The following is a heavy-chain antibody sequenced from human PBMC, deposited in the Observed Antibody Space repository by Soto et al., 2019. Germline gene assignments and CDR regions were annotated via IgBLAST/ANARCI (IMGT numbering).Heavy chain of an antibody. CDR2: ISSSSSTI. V-gene: IGHV3-48*02. CDR3: ARDSPYSSSWYDLNGFDP. Sequence: EVQLVESGGGLVQPGGSLRLSCAASGFTFSSYSMNWVRQAPGKGLEWVSYISSSSSTIYYADSVKGRFTISRDNAKNSLYLQMNSLRDEDTAVYYCARDSPYSSSWYDLNGFDPWGQGTLVTVSS. J-gene: IGHJ5*02. D-gene: IGHD6-13*01. CDR1: GFTFSSYS.